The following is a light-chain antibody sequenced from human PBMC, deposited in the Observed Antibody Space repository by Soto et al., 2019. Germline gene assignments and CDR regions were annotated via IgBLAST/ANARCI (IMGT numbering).Light chain of an antibody. J-gene: IGKJ1*01. Sequence: EMVLTQSPGTLSLSVGERATLSCRASQSVSSSYLAWYQQKPGQAPRLLIYGASSRATGIPDRFSGSGSGTDFTLTISRLEPEDFAVYYCQQYGSSPWTFGQGTKVEIK. CDR1: QSVSSSY. V-gene: IGKV3-20*01. CDR2: GAS. CDR3: QQYGSSPWT.